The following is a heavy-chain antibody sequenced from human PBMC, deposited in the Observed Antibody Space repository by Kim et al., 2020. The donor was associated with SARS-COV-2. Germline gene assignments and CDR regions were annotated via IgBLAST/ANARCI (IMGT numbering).Heavy chain of an antibody. CDR1: GGSFSGYY. D-gene: IGHD3-10*01. CDR3: ARGRGMVRGSPGGY. Sequence: SETLSLTCAVYGGSFSGYYWSWIRQPPGKGLEWIGEINHSGSTNYNPSLKSRVTISVDTFKNQFSLKLSSVTAADTAVYYCARGRGMVRGSPGGYWGQGTLVTVSS. V-gene: IGHV4-34*01. J-gene: IGHJ4*02. CDR2: INHSGST.